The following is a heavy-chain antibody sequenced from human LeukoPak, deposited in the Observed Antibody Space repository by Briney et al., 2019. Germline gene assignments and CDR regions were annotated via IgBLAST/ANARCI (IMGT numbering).Heavy chain of an antibody. Sequence: GGSLRLSCAASGFTFSSYSMNWVRQAPGKGLEWVSSISSSSSYIYYADSVKGRFTISRDNAKNSLYLQMNSLRAEDTAVYYCARGSGQVTSFDYWGQGTLVTVSS. J-gene: IGHJ4*02. CDR3: ARGSGQVTSFDY. CDR1: GFTFSSYS. V-gene: IGHV3-21*01. CDR2: ISSSSSYI. D-gene: IGHD2-21*02.